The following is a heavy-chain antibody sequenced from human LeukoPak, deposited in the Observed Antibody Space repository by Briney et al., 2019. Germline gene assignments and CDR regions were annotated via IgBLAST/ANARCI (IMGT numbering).Heavy chain of an antibody. D-gene: IGHD1-26*01. J-gene: IGHJ4*02. V-gene: IGHV4-59*08. Sequence: SETLSLTCTVSVGSISSYYWIWIRQPPGKGLEGMGYIYYSGSSNYNRSLNSRITISVDTSKHQFYLKMSSVPAADTAVYYCARKRRGDGGSYYFAYWGQGTLVTVSS. CDR2: IYYSGSS. CDR1: VGSISSYY. CDR3: ARKRRGDGGSYYFAY.